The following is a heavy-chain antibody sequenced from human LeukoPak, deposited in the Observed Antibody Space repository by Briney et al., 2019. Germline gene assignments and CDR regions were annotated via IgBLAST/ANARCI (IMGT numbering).Heavy chain of an antibody. CDR1: GYTFTSYG. J-gene: IGHJ5*02. D-gene: IGHD2-2*01. CDR3: ARVAGYCSSTSCYRKKQTDTPHPESWFDP. V-gene: IGHV1-18*01. Sequence: VASVKVSCKASGYTFTSYGISWVRQAPGQGLEWMGWISAYNGNTNYAQKLQGRVTMTTDTSTSTAYMELRSLRSDDTAVYYCARVAGYCSSTSCYRKKQTDTPHPESWFDPWGQGTLVTVSS. CDR2: ISAYNGNT.